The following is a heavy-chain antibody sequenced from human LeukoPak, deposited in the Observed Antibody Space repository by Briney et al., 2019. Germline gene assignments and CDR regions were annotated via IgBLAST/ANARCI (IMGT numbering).Heavy chain of an antibody. CDR1: GFTFSTYA. V-gene: IGHV3-23*01. D-gene: IGHD2-15*01. Sequence: GGSLRLSCVASGFTFSTYAMSWVRQAPGKGLEWVSTVTGGGDSTYYADSVKGRFTISRDNSKNTLYLQMNSLRAEDTAVYYCAKEGGRASAGFDYWGQGTPVTVSS. J-gene: IGHJ4*02. CDR3: AKEGGRASAGFDY. CDR2: VTGGGDST.